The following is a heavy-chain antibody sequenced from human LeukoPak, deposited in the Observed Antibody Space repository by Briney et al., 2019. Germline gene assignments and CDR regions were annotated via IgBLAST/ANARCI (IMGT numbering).Heavy chain of an antibody. CDR2: IYPGDSDT. D-gene: IGHD6-13*01. CDR3: ARADSSRRYYYYYMDV. Sequence: GESLKISCKGSGYSFTSYWIGGGRQMPGKGLEWRGIIYPGDSDTRDSPSCQGQGPIAADRSISAGYPQWSSLKDSDTAMYHCARADSSRRYYYYYMDVWGKGTTVTVSS. V-gene: IGHV5-51*01. CDR1: GYSFTSYW. J-gene: IGHJ6*03.